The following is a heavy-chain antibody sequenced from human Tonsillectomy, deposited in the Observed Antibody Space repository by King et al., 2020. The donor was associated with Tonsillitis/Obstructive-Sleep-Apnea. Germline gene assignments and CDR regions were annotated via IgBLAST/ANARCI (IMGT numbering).Heavy chain of an antibody. J-gene: IGHJ4*02. Sequence: VQLQQWGAGLLKPSETLSRTCAVYGGSFSGYYWSWIRQPPGKGLEWIGEINHSGGTNYNPSLKSRVTLSVDTSKNQFSLKLSSVTAADTAVYYCAREVHDGSGYSQYYFDYWGQGTLVTVSS. CDR1: GGSFSGYY. V-gene: IGHV4-34*01. D-gene: IGHD3-22*01. CDR2: INHSGGT. CDR3: AREVHDGSGYSQYYFDY.